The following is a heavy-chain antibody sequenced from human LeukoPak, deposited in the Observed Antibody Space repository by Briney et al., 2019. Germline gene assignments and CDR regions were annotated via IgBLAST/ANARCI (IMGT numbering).Heavy chain of an antibody. CDR2: ISNNGGYT. Sequence: GGSLRLSCAASGFTFSSSAMSWVRQAPGKGLEWVSAISNNGGYTYYADSVQGRFTISRDNAKNSLYLQMNSLRAEDTALYYCAKDSRDGYNFGVFDYWGQGTLVTVSS. D-gene: IGHD5-24*01. CDR3: AKDSRDGYNFGVFDY. V-gene: IGHV3-23*01. J-gene: IGHJ4*02. CDR1: GFTFSSSA.